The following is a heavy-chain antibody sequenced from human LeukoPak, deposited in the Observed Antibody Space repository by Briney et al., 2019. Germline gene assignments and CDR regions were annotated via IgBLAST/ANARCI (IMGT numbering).Heavy chain of an antibody. Sequence: PSETLSLTCAVYGDSFSGYFWSWIRQPPGKGLEWIGRIYTSGSTNYNPSLKSRVTMSVDTSKNQFSLKLSSVTAADTAVYYCARETVRGSSLFDYWGQGTLVTVSS. V-gene: IGHV4-59*10. J-gene: IGHJ4*02. D-gene: IGHD3-10*01. CDR3: ARETVRGSSLFDY. CDR1: GDSFSGYF. CDR2: IYTSGST.